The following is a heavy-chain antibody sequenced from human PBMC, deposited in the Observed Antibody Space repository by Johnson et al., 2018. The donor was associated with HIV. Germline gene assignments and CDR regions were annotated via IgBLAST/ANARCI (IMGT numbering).Heavy chain of an antibody. V-gene: IGHV3-30*02. CDR1: GFTFSSYG. J-gene: IGHJ3*02. CDR3: VRDFDSSGYLDAFDI. CDR2: IRYDGSNK. Sequence: VQLVESGGGVVQPGRSLRLSCAASGFTFSSYGMHWVRQAPGQGLEWVAFIRYDGSNKYYADAVKGRFSISRDNSKNTLYLQMSSLRAEDTAVYYCVRDFDSSGYLDAFDIWGQGTMVTVSS. D-gene: IGHD3-22*01.